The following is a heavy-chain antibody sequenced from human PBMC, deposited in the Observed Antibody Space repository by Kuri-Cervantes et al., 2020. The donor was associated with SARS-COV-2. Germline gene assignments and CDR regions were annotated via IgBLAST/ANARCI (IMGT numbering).Heavy chain of an antibody. V-gene: IGHV3-48*01. CDR1: GFTFTLFN. J-gene: IGHJ4*02. CDR3: ARDPFILLKGPSGIGMSGPKSYFDS. Sequence: GESLKISCAASGFTFTLFNLNWVRQAPGKGLEWLAHIDSGSASIYYADSVRGRFTISRDNDNDSLYLQMEGLTVDDTALYYCARDPFILLKGPSGIGMSGPKSYFDSWGEGILVTVSS. CDR2: IDSGSASI. D-gene: IGHD2-15*01.